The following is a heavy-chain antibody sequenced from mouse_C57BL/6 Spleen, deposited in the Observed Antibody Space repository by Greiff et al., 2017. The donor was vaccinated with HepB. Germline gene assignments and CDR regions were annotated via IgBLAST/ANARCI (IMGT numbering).Heavy chain of an antibody. Sequence: DVMLVESEGGLVQPGSSMKLSCTASGFTFSDYYMAWVRQVPEKGLEWVANINYDGSSTYYLDSLKSRFIISRDNAKNILYLQMSSLKSEDTATYYCARGVDYDYDGYWYFDVWGTGTTVTVSS. D-gene: IGHD2-4*01. CDR1: GFTFSDYY. CDR3: ARGVDYDYDGYWYFDV. CDR2: INYDGSST. J-gene: IGHJ1*03. V-gene: IGHV5-16*01.